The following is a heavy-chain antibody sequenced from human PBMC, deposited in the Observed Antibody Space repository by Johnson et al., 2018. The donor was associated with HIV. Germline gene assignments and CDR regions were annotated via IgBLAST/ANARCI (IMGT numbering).Heavy chain of an antibody. CDR1: GFTFTTYG. D-gene: IGHD6-6*01. CDR3: AKGGQLALHDAFDI. J-gene: IGHJ3*02. V-gene: IGHV3-30*18. CDR2: ISYDGSNK. Sequence: QVQLVESGGGVVQPGRSLRLSCAASGFTFTTYGMHWVRQAPGKGLEWVAFISYDGSNKYYADSVKGRFTISRDNSKNTLYLQMNSLRAEDTAQYYCAKGGQLALHDAFDIWGQGTMVTVSS.